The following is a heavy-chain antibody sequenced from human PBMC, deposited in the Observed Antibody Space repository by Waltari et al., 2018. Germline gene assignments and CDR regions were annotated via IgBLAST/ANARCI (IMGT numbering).Heavy chain of an antibody. Sequence: QLQLQESGPRLVKLSETLSLLCSVSVVPITCHRHSWAWIRQSPGQGLEWIGTISYSGTTYISPSLKSRVSVSRDTSKNQVSLTLGSVTAADMAVYYCATYIGASVGTAAFDVWGQGTMVTVSS. CDR2: ISYSGTT. CDR1: VVPITCHRHS. J-gene: IGHJ3*01. CDR3: ATYIGASVGTAAFDV. V-gene: IGHV4-39*01. D-gene: IGHD5-12*01.